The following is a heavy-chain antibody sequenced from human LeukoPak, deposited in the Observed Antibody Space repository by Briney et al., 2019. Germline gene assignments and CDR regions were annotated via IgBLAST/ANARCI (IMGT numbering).Heavy chain of an antibody. CDR3: TTDRLSDPDYYYYGMDV. CDR2: ISSSGTTI. D-gene: IGHD6-19*01. V-gene: IGHV3-48*03. CDR1: GFTFSTYE. J-gene: IGHJ6*02. Sequence: PGGSLRLSCAASGFTFSTYEMNWVRQVPGKGLEWVSDISSSGTTIYYADSVKGRFTVSRDNAKNSLYLQMNSLKTEDTAVYYCTTDRLSDPDYYYYGMDVWGQGTTVTVSS.